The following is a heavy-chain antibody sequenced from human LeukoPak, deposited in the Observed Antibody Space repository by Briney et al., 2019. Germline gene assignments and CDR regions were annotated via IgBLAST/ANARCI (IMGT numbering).Heavy chain of an antibody. D-gene: IGHD3-10*01. Sequence: SETLSLTCTVSGGSISSSSYYWGWIRQPPGKGPEWIGSIYYSGSTYYNPSLKSRVTISVDTSKNQFSLKLSSVTAADTAVYYCARDSNPVRGVISLKYNWFDPWGQGTLVTVSS. J-gene: IGHJ5*02. V-gene: IGHV4-39*07. CDR1: GGSISSSSYY. CDR2: IYYSGST. CDR3: ARDSNPVRGVISLKYNWFDP.